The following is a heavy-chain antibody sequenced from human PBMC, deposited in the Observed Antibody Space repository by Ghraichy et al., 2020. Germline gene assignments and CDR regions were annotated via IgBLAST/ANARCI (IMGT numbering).Heavy chain of an antibody. CDR3: ARYLNGLQDISFDY. CDR2: ISDSEGT. CDR1: GGSLSNYH. V-gene: IGHV4-59*01. J-gene: IGHJ4*02. D-gene: IGHD2-15*01. Sequence: SETLSLTCTVSGGSLSNYHWGWIRQPPGKGLEWIGFISDSEGTSYNPSLRGRVTISFDTSKNQFSLELSSVTAADTAVYYCARYLNGLQDISFDYWGQGTLVTVSS.